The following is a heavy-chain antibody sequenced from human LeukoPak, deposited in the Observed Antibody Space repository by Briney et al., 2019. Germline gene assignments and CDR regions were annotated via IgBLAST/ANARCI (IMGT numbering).Heavy chain of an antibody. J-gene: IGHJ4*02. CDR3: ASSSSGHDY. V-gene: IGHV4-39*07. Sequence: SETLSLTCTVSGGSISSSSYYWSWIRQPPGKGLEWIGEINHSGSTNYNPSLKSRVTISVDTSKNQFSLKLSSVTAADTAVYYCASSSSGHDYWGQGTLVTVSS. CDR1: GGSISSSSYY. D-gene: IGHD6-25*01. CDR2: INHSGST.